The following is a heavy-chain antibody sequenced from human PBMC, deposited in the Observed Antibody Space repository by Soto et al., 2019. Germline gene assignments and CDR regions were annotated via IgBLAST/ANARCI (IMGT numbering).Heavy chain of an antibody. Sequence: GGSLRLSCAASGFTFSIYAMSWVRQVPGKGLEWVPTISGNGGTSYADFVRGRFTISRDNSKSTLYLQMNSLRVDDTAMYYCAKDAPGSGWLSDYWGQGTLVTVSS. J-gene: IGHJ4*02. D-gene: IGHD3-22*01. CDR1: GFTFSIYA. V-gene: IGHV3-23*01. CDR3: AKDAPGSGWLSDY. CDR2: ISGNGGT.